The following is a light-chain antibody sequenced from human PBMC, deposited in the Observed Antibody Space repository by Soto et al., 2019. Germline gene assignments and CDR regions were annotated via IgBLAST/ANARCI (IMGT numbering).Light chain of an antibody. Sequence: DIQMTQSPSTLSAYIGDRVTITCRASQSISVWLAWYQQKPGKAPKFLVYDASSLEEGVPSRFSGSGSGTEFTLIICSLQPDDFATYYCQQYDSYLWTFGQGTKVDIK. CDR3: QQYDSYLWT. CDR1: QSISVW. J-gene: IGKJ1*01. CDR2: DAS. V-gene: IGKV1-5*01.